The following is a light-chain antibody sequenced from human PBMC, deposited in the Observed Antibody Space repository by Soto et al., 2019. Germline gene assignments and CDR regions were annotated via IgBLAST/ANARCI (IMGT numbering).Light chain of an antibody. CDR2: GTS. J-gene: IGKJ2*01. Sequence: VLTQSPGALSLSPGERAALSCRASQSVSRTYLAWYQQKPGQAPRLLIYGTSTRAARIPDKFSGSGSGTDFTLTISRLEPEDFAVYYCQQYGNSLHTFGQGTKLEIK. CDR1: QSVSRTY. V-gene: IGKV3-20*01. CDR3: QQYGNSLHT.